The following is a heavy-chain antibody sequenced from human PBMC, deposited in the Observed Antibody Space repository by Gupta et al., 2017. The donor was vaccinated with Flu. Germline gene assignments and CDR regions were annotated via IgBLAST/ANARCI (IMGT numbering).Heavy chain of an antibody. Sequence: QVQLQESGPGLVKPSETLSLTCTVSGGSISSYYWRWIRQPPGKGLEWIGYIYYSGSTNYNPSLKSRVTISVDTSKNQFSLKLSSVTAADTAVYYCARDYYSNYLGRGGMDVWGQGTTVTVSS. CDR2: IYYSGST. CDR3: ARDYYSNYLGRGGMDV. V-gene: IGHV4-59*01. D-gene: IGHD4-11*01. J-gene: IGHJ6*02. CDR1: GGSISSYY.